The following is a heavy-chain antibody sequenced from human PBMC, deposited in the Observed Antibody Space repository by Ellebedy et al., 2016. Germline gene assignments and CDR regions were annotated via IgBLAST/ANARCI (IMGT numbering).Heavy chain of an antibody. D-gene: IGHD3-10*01. CDR1: GGSISSGGYS. Sequence: LRLXXAVSGGSISSGGYSWSWIRQPPGKGLEWIGYIYHSGSTYYNPSLKSRVTISVDRSKNQFSLKLSSVTAADTAVYYCARGAPYGSGSYLFDYWGQGTLVTVSS. J-gene: IGHJ4*02. CDR3: ARGAPYGSGSYLFDY. CDR2: IYHSGST. V-gene: IGHV4-30-2*01.